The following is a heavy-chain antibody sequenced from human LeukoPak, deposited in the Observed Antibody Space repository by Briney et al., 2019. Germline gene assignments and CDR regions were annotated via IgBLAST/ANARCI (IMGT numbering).Heavy chain of an antibody. Sequence: SETLSLTCTVSGGSISSGGYYWSWIRQPPGKGLEWIGYIYHSGSTYYNPSLKSRVTISVDRSKNQFSLKLSSVTAADTAVYYCARVSREGSWFFTHFDYWGQGTLVTVSS. J-gene: IGHJ4*02. V-gene: IGHV4-30-2*01. CDR2: IYHSGST. CDR1: GGSISSGGYY. CDR3: ARVSREGSWFFTHFDY. D-gene: IGHD6-13*01.